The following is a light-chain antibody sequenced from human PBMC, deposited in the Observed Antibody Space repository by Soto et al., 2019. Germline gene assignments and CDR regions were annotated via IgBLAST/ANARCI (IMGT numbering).Light chain of an antibody. CDR1: SSDFGVSNY. CDR2: EVS. CDR3: CSYTDSRTHI. J-gene: IGLJ1*01. V-gene: IGLV2-14*01. Sequence: QSVLTQPASVSGSPGQSITVSCSGISSDFGVSNYVSWYQQHPGKAPKLIIFEVSYRPSGISNRFSASKSGDTASLTISGLQADDEADYYCCSYTDSRTHIFGSGTKVTVL.